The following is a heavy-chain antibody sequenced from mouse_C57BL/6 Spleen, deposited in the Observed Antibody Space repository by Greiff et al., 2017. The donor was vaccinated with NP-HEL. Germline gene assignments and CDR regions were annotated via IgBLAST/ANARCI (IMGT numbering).Heavy chain of an antibody. CDR2: INPNNGGT. CDR1: GYTFTDYY. CDR3: ARPLFYGSSSFAY. J-gene: IGHJ3*01. Sequence: VQLQQSGPELVKPGASVKISCKASGYTFTDYYMNWVKQSHGKSLEWIGDINPNNGGTSYNQKFKGKATLTVDKSSSTAYMERRSLTSEDSAVYYCARPLFYGSSSFAYWGQGTLVTVSA. D-gene: IGHD1-1*01. V-gene: IGHV1-26*01.